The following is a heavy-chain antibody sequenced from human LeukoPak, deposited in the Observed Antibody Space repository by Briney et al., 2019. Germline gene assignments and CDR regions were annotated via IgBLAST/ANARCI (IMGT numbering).Heavy chain of an antibody. CDR3: ATELRWQPYSSDI. CDR1: GFPFPTYA. CDR2: VRVSDGAR. J-gene: IGHJ3*02. Sequence: GESLRLSCVASGFPFPTYAMMWVRQAPGKGLEWVSSVRVSDGARFYADSVKGRFTTSRDNAKNTLSLQMNSLRAEDTAAYYCATELRWQPYSSDIWGHGTMVTVSS. D-gene: IGHD5-24*01. V-gene: IGHV3-23*01.